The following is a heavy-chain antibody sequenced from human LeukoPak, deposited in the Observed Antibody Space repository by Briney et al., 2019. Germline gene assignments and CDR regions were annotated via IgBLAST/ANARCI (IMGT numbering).Heavy chain of an antibody. Sequence: ASETLSLTCTVSGXPVSRGSHYWSWIRQPPGKEPEWIGYVYHTGSTNYNPSLKSRVTISVDTSKNEFSLKMTSVTAADTAVYYCARGFASGWYSRYDPWGQGTLVTVSS. CDR1: GXPVSRGSHY. CDR2: VYHTGST. J-gene: IGHJ5*02. CDR3: ARGFASGWYSRYDP. D-gene: IGHD6-19*01. V-gene: IGHV4-61*01.